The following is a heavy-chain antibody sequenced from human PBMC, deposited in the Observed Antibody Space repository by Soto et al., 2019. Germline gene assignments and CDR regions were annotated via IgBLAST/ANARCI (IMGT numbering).Heavy chain of an antibody. CDR2: VYYTGST. J-gene: IGHJ4*02. V-gene: IGHV4-59*01. CDR1: GGSISGSY. Sequence: SETLSLTCSVSGGSISGSYWSWIRQSPGKGLEWLGYVYYTGSTNYSPSLRSRVSISVDTSKNEFSLRLSSVTAADTAVYFCARSVAVPGAHIDHWGQGTQVTVSS. CDR3: ARSVAVPGAHIDH. D-gene: IGHD6-19*01.